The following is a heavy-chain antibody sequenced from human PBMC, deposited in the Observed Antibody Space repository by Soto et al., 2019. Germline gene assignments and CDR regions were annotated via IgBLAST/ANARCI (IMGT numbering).Heavy chain of an antibody. D-gene: IGHD1-1*01. V-gene: IGHV4-39*01. CDR1: DGSITSGSYY. CDR2: IYYSGFP. J-gene: IGHJ4*02. CDR3: ERIGDNWNDTWY. Sequence: SETLSLTCSVSDGSITSGSYYWGWIRQPPGKGLEWIGNIYYSGFPYYNPSLKSRVTISVDTSKNQFSLILTSVTAADTAVYYCERIGDNWNDTWYWGQGALVTVSS.